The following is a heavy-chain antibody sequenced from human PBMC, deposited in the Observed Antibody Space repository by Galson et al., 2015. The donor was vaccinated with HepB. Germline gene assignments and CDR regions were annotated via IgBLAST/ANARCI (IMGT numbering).Heavy chain of an antibody. J-gene: IGHJ4*02. CDR3: ARVDTYYYDSSGYYYDLFDY. V-gene: IGHV7-4-1*02. D-gene: IGHD3-22*01. Sequence: SVKVSCKASGYTFTSYAMNWVRQAPGQGLEWMGWINTNTGNPTYAQGFTGRFVLSLDTSVSTAYLQISSLKAEDTAVYYCARVDTYYYDSSGYYYDLFDYWGQGTLVTVSS. CDR2: INTNTGNP. CDR1: GYTFTSYA.